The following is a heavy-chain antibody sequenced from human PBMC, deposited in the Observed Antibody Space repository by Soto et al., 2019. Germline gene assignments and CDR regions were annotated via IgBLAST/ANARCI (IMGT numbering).Heavy chain of an antibody. Sequence: QGQLVQAGAEVKKPGSSVKVSCKASGGSFNSYVFNWVRQAPGQGREWMGGSISIFGTPNYGQKCQGRVTITADESTSTGFMELSSLTSDDTALYYCARDLGSGYDPGDYWGQGTLVNVSS. V-gene: IGHV1-69*12. CDR2: SISIFGTP. CDR1: GGSFNSYV. J-gene: IGHJ4*02. CDR3: ARDLGSGYDPGDY. D-gene: IGHD5-12*01.